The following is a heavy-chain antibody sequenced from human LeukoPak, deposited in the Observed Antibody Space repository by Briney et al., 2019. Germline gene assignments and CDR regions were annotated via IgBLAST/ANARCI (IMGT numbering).Heavy chain of an antibody. Sequence: SETLSLTCAVYGGSFSGYYWSWIRQPPGKGLEWIGETNHSGSTNYNPSLKSRVTISVDTSKNQFSLKLSSVTAADTAVYYCARATRGVTPPRRRYAFDIWGQGTMVTVSS. CDR3: ARATRGVTPPRRRYAFDI. D-gene: IGHD3-10*01. J-gene: IGHJ3*02. CDR1: GGSFSGYY. CDR2: TNHSGST. V-gene: IGHV4-34*01.